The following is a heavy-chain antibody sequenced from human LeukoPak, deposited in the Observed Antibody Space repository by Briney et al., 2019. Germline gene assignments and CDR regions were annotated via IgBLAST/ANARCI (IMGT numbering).Heavy chain of an antibody. V-gene: IGHV1-69*01. CDR3: ARVGKGYCSGGSCYYFDY. CDR1: GGTLSSYA. CDR2: IIPIFGTA. Sequence: GSSVKVSCKASGGTLSSYAISWVRQAPGQGLEWMGGIIPIFGTANYAQKFQGRVTITADESTSTAYMELSSLRSEDTAVYYCARVGKGYCSGGSCYYFDYWGQGTLVTVSS. J-gene: IGHJ4*02. D-gene: IGHD2-15*01.